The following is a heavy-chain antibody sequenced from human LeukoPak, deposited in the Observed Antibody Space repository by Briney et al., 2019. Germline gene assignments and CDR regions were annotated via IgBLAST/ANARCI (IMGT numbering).Heavy chain of an antibody. CDR1: GGSISSSNW. V-gene: IGHV4-4*02. CDR3: ARGTITTVTDS. J-gene: IGHJ4*02. Sequence: SGTLSLTFAISGGSISSSNWWTLVRQPPGKGLEWVGEIYLRGNTNYNPSLESRATISVDESKTQLSLRLESVTAADTAVYYCARGTITTVTDSWGPGTLVTVSS. CDR2: IYLRGNT. D-gene: IGHD4-17*01.